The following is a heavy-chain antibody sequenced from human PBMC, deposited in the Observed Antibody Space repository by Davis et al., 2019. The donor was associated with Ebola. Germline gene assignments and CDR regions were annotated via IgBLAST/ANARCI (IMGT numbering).Heavy chain of an antibody. V-gene: IGHV3-30-3*01. Sequence: GESLKISCAASGFNFSSYAMHWVRQAPGKGLEWLAVVTNDGRNKYYADSAEGRFTISRDNSKNTLYLQISSLRAEDTAHYYCATLYFVGYSLDYWGQGALVAVSS. D-gene: IGHD2-2*02. CDR3: ATLYFVGYSLDY. J-gene: IGHJ4*01. CDR1: GFNFSSYA. CDR2: VTNDGRNK.